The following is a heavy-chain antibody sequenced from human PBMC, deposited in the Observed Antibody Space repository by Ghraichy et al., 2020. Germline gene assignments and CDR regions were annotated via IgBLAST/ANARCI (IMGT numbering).Heavy chain of an antibody. Sequence: ASVKVSCKVSGYTLIDLPMHWVRQAPGKGLEWMGGFGPEHGKTIYAQKFQGRVTMTEDTSTDTAYMEVSSLTSEDTAVYYCATNVAVAGTSGLRIPSWFDPWGQGTLVTVSS. CDR1: GYTLIDLP. CDR3: ATNVAVAGTSGLRIPSWFDP. CDR2: FGPEHGKT. J-gene: IGHJ5*02. D-gene: IGHD6-19*01. V-gene: IGHV1-24*01.